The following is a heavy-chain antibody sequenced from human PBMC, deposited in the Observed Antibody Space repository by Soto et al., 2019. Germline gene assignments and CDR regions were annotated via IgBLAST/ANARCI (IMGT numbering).Heavy chain of an antibody. V-gene: IGHV3-23*01. CDR2: ISGSGGST. J-gene: IGHJ4*02. Sequence: QPGGSLRLSCAASGFTFSSYAMSWVRQAPGKGLEWVSAISGSGGSTYYADSVKGRFTISRDNSKNTLYLQMNSLRAEDTAVYYCAKALRAQLMVYAISSGSFGYWGQGTLVTVSS. D-gene: IGHD2-8*01. CDR1: GFTFSSYA. CDR3: AKALRAQLMVYAISSGSFGY.